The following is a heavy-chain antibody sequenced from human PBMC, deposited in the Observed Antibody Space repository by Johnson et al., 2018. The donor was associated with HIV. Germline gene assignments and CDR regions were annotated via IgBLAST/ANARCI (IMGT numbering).Heavy chain of an antibody. CDR2: IRYDGSNK. D-gene: IGHD3-9*01. V-gene: IGHV3-30*02. J-gene: IGHJ3*02. CDR3: AKDKRLVSAYYDILSGTSFDAFDI. CDR1: GISVIKNY. Sequence: QVQLVESGGGLVQPGGSLRLSCEASGISVIKNYMSWVRQAPGKGLEWVAFIRYDGSNKYYADSVKGRFTISRDNSKNTLYLQMNSLRVEDTAVYYCAKDKRLVSAYYDILSGTSFDAFDIWGQGTRVTVSS.